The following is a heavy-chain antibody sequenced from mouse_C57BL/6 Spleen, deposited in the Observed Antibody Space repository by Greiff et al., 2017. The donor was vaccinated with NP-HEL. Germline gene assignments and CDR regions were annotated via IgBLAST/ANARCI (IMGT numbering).Heavy chain of an antibody. D-gene: IGHD2-5*01. Sequence: EVQLQESEGGLVQPGSSMKLSCTASGFTFSDYYMAWVRQVPEKGLEWVANINYDGSSTYYLDSLKSRFIISRDNAKNILYLQMSSLKSEDTATYYCAREGDSKNYFDYWGQGTTLTVSS. V-gene: IGHV5-16*01. CDR1: GFTFSDYY. CDR2: INYDGSST. J-gene: IGHJ2*01. CDR3: AREGDSKNYFDY.